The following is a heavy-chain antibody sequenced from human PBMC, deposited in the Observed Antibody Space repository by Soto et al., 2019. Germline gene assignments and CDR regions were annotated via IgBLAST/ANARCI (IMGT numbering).Heavy chain of an antibody. J-gene: IGHJ4*02. D-gene: IGHD5-12*01. V-gene: IGHV2-5*02. CDR2: IYWDDDK. CDR1: GFSLSTSGLG. CDR3: AHRGYTFGIDY. Sequence: QITLKESGPTLVKPTQTLTLTCTFSGFSLSTSGLGVGWIRQPPGKALEWLALIYWDDDKRYSPSLKSRLTITKDTSKNQVVLTMTKMDPVDTATYYCAHRGYTFGIDYWGQGTLVTVGS.